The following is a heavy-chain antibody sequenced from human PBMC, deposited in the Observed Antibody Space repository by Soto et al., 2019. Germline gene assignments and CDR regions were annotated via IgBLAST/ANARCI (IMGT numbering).Heavy chain of an antibody. CDR2: MNPNSGHT. CDR3: ASDMSTT. D-gene: IGHD2-2*01. Sequence: QVQLVQSGAEVKKPGASVKVSCKASGYTFTSHDINWMRQATGQGLEWIGWMNPNSGHTNYAQKFQGRVTTTSDSSIRTAYMELTNLRSEDTAIYYCASDMSTTWGQGTLVTVSS. V-gene: IGHV1-8*01. CDR1: GYTFTSHD. J-gene: IGHJ5*02.